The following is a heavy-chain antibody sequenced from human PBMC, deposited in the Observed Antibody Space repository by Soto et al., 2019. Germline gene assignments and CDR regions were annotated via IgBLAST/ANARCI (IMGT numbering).Heavy chain of an antibody. CDR2: ISSSSSTI. J-gene: IGHJ6*02. CDR3: ARERVFGAVIPYDMDV. D-gene: IGHD3-3*01. CDR1: GFTFSSYS. V-gene: IGHV3-48*02. Sequence: LSCAASGFTFSSYSMNWVRQAPGKGLEWVSYISSSSSTIYYADSVKGRFTISRDNAKNSLYLQMNSLRDDDTAVYYCARERVFGAVIPYDMDVWGQGTTVTVSS.